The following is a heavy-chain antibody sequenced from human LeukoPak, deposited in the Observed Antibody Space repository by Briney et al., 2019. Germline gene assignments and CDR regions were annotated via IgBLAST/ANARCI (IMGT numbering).Heavy chain of an antibody. CDR3: ARDRDSSSHYFDY. CDR1: GFTFSSYW. J-gene: IGHJ4*02. V-gene: IGHV3-30*03. Sequence: GGSLRLSCAASGFTFSSYWMNWARQAPGKGLEWVGVILYDGSDSYYTDSVKGRFTLSRDNSKNTLYLQMNSLRAEDTAVYFCARDRDSSSHYFDYWGQGALVTVSS. D-gene: IGHD6-6*01. CDR2: ILYDGSDS.